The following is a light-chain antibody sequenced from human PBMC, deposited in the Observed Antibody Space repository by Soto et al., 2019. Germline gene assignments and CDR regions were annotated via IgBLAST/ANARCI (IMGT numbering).Light chain of an antibody. Sequence: AIRMTQYPSSFSASTGARVTITCRASQGISSYLAWYQQKPGKAPKLLIYAASTLQSGVPSRFSGSGSGTDFTLTISCLQTEDSTTDYCHQYYSDPFTFGPGTKVDIK. CDR1: QGISSY. CDR3: HQYYSDPFT. J-gene: IGKJ3*01. CDR2: AAS. V-gene: IGKV1-8*01.